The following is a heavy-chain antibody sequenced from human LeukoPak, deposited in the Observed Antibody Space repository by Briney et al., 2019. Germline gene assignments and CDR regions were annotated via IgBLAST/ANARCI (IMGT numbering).Heavy chain of an antibody. Sequence: GGSLRLSCAASGFTFSSYEMNWVRQAPGKGLEWVSYISSSGSTIYYADSVKGRFTISRDNSKNTLYLQMNSLRAEDTAVYYCAKIAAAGRGWFDPWGQGTLVTVSS. CDR2: ISSSGSTI. J-gene: IGHJ5*02. D-gene: IGHD6-13*01. CDR3: AKIAAAGRGWFDP. CDR1: GFTFSSYE. V-gene: IGHV3-48*03.